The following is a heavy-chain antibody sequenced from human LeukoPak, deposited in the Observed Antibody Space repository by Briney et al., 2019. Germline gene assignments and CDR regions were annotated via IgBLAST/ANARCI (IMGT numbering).Heavy chain of an antibody. D-gene: IGHD3-3*01. J-gene: IGHJ4*02. CDR2: INPNSGGT. CDR3: ARGGGYDFWSGYFDY. CDR1: GYTFTGYY. Sequence: ASVKVSCKASGYTFTGYYMHWVRQAPGQGLEWMGWINPNSGGTNYAQKLQGRVTMTTDTSTSTAYMELRSLRSDDTAVYYCARGGGYDFWSGYFDYWGQGTLVTVSS. V-gene: IGHV1-2*02.